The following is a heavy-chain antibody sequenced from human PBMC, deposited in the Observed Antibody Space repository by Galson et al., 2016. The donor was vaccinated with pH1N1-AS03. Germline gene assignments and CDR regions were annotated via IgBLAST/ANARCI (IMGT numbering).Heavy chain of an antibody. CDR3: ARHQGVAIAARLSVGLDY. J-gene: IGHJ4*02. CDR1: GFTFSKYG. V-gene: IGHV3-30*02. Sequence: SLRLSCAASGFTFSKYGIHWVRQAPGKGLEWVACIRDDGSDRHYAKSVKGRFTISRDNSKGTVYLQMNSLRSEDTATYYCARHQGVAIAARLSVGLDYWGQGTLVTVSS. D-gene: IGHD6-6*01. CDR2: IRDDGSDR.